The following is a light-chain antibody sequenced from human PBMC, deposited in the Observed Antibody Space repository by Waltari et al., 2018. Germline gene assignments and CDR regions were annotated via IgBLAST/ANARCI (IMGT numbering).Light chain of an antibody. V-gene: IGKV3-11*01. J-gene: IGKJ4*01. CDR2: DAS. Sequence: ETVLTQSPATLSLSPGERATLSCRASEDVSIYLAGYQQKPGQAPRLLIYDASNRATGIPTRFSGSGSGTDFTLTISSLEPEDFALYYCQQRRNWPPLTFGGGTKVE. CDR3: QQRRNWPPLT. CDR1: EDVSIY.